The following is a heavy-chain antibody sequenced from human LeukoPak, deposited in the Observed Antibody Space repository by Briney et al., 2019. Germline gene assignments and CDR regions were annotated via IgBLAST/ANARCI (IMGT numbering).Heavy chain of an antibody. V-gene: IGHV4-30-4*01. CDR2: IYHSGGT. CDR3: ARGPDSSGYYYFDY. CDR1: GGSISSGDYY. Sequence: SQTLSLTCTVSGGSISSGDYYWSWIRQPPGKGLEWIGYIYHSGGTHFNPSLKSRVTISVDTSKNQFSLKLSSVTAADTAVYFCARGPDSSGYYYFDYWGQGTLVTVSS. D-gene: IGHD3-22*01. J-gene: IGHJ4*02.